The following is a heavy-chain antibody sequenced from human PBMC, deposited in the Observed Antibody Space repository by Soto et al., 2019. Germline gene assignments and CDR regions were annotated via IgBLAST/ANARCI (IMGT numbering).Heavy chain of an antibody. CDR3: ARDGGRVGYNFVHYYYGMDV. CDR1: GFTFSRFW. CDR2: IRQDGTEK. V-gene: IGHV3-7*01. J-gene: IGHJ6*02. D-gene: IGHD5-12*01. Sequence: EVQVVESGGGLVQPGGSLRLSCVASGFTFSRFWMSWVRQAPGKGLEWVGNIRQDGTEKYYVDSVRGRFTISRDNAKNSLDLQMNSLRAEDTALYYCARDGGRVGYNFVHYYYGMDVWGQGTTVNVSS.